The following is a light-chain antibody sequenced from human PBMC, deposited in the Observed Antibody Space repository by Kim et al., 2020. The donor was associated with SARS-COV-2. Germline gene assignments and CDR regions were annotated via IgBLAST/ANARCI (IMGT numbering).Light chain of an antibody. V-gene: IGLV1-47*02. CDR3: ASWDDSLRGRV. Sequence: QSALTQPPSASGTPGQSVTISCSGNKFNIGDNLVYWYQQFPGTAPKLLIHTNGQRPSGVPDRFSGSKSGTSASLTISGLRSEDEADYYCASWDDSLRGRVFGGGTQLTVL. J-gene: IGLJ3*02. CDR1: KFNIGDNL. CDR2: TNG.